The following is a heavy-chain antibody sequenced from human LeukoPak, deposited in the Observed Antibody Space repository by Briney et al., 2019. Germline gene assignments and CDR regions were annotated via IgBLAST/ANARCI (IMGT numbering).Heavy chain of an antibody. J-gene: IGHJ4*02. CDR2: ISTSSRST. CDR3: ARSAVRGVDCDY. CDR1: GFTFSGFS. Sequence: GGSLRLSCTASGFTFSGFSMHWVRQAPGKGLEWLSYISTSSRSTYYADSVKGRFTISRDNAKNTLFLDMHSLRPGDSAVYYCARSAVRGVDCDYWGQGTLLTVSS. V-gene: IGHV3-48*01. D-gene: IGHD3-10*01.